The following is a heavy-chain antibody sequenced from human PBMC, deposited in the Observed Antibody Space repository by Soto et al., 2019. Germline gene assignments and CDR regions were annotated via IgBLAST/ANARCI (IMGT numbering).Heavy chain of an antibody. CDR2: ISAYNGHP. CDR3: AREDEIWSDVAY. J-gene: IGHJ4*02. Sequence: QVQLVQSGAEVKKPGASVKVSCKASGYTFTSYGISWVRQAPGQGLEWMGWISAYNGHPHSAQKLQGKVTMTTDTSTSTAYMELRSLRSDDTAVYYCAREDEIWSDVAYWGQGTLVTVSS. CDR1: GYTFTSYG. V-gene: IGHV1-18*01. D-gene: IGHD2-8*02.